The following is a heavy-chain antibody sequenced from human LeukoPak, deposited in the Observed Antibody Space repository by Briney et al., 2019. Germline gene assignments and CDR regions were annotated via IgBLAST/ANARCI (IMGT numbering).Heavy chain of an antibody. J-gene: IGHJ4*01. D-gene: IGHD2-21*02. Sequence: PSETLSLTCSISDVSIKNSSFSWGWIRQPPGKGLEWIGNIYFTGSSYYNPSLLRRVTISADTSKNQCSLELGSVTAADTAVYYCARAPTRSSDAVTGYLFDSWGHGTLVTVSS. CDR3: ARAPTRSSDAVTGYLFDS. CDR2: IYFTGSS. CDR1: DVSIKNSSFS. V-gene: IGHV4-39*07.